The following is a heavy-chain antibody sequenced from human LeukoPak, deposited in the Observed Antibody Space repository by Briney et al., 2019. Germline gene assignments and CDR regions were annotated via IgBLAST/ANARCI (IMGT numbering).Heavy chain of an antibody. D-gene: IGHD2-15*01. CDR2: MNPNSGNT. CDR3: ARGQLLLKRSASSYYYGMDV. J-gene: IGHJ6*02. V-gene: IGHV1-8*01. CDR1: GYTFTSYD. Sequence: ASVKVSCKASGYTFTSYDINWVRQATGQGLEWMGWMNPNSGNTGYAQKFQGRVTMTRNTSISTAYMELSSLRSEDTAVYYCARGQLLLKRSASSYYYGMDVCGQGTTVTVSS.